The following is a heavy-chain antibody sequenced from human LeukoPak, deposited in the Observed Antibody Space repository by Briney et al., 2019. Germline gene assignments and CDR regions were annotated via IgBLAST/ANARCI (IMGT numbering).Heavy chain of an antibody. Sequence: GGSLRLSCAASGFTFSSYSMNWVRQAPGKGLEWVSFISSSRSYIYYADSVKGRFTISRDNAKNSLYLQMNSLRAEDTAVYYCARDPPRLLWFGERENWFDPWGQGTLVTVSS. CDR1: GFTFSSYS. J-gene: IGHJ5*02. D-gene: IGHD3-10*01. V-gene: IGHV3-21*01. CDR2: ISSSRSYI. CDR3: ARDPPRLLWFGERENWFDP.